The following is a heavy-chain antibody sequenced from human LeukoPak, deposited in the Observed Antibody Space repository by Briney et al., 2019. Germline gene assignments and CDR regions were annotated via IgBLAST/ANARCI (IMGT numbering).Heavy chain of an antibody. J-gene: IGHJ2*01. CDR1: GGSFSGYY. CDR3: ARVSYWYFDL. V-gene: IGHV4-34*01. CDR2: INHSGST. Sequence: SETLSLTCAVYGGSFSGYYWSWIRQPPGKGLEWIGEINHSGSTNYSPSLKSRVTISVDTSKNQFSLKLSSVTAADTAVYYCARVSYWYFDLWGRGTLVTVSS.